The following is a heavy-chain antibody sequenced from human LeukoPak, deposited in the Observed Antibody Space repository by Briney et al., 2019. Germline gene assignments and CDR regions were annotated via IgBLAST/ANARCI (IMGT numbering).Heavy chain of an antibody. CDR2: INPNRGGT. CDR1: GYTFTGHY. Sequence: GASVKVFCKASGYTFTGHYMHWVRQAPGQGLEWMGWINPNRGGTNYAQKFQGRVTMTRDTSISTAYMELSRLRSDDTAVYYCAISRYYFDYWGQGTLVTVSS. J-gene: IGHJ4*02. V-gene: IGHV1-2*02. CDR3: AISRYYFDY.